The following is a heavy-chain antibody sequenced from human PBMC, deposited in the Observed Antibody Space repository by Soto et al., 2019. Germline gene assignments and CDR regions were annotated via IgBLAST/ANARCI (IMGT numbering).Heavy chain of an antibody. CDR3: ARWYVRGEGGYYYYGMDV. Sequence: PGESLKISCKGSGYSFTSYWIGWVRQMPGKGLEWMGIIYPGDSDTRYSPSFQGQVTISADKSISTAYLQWSSLKASDTAMYYCARWYVRGEGGYYYYGMDVWGQGTTVTVSS. J-gene: IGHJ6*02. V-gene: IGHV5-51*01. D-gene: IGHD2-21*01. CDR2: IYPGDSDT. CDR1: GYSFTSYW.